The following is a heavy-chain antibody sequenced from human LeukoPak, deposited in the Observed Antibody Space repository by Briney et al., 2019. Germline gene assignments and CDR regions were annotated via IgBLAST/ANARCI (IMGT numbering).Heavy chain of an antibody. CDR3: AKESLDTEQRNYNYYGMDV. Sequence: GRSLRLSCAASGFTLRYYGMHWVRQAPGKGLEWVAFISYDGSKKYYADSVKDRFTISRDNSRNTLYVQVNSLRAEDTAVYYCAKESLDTEQRNYNYYGMDVWDQGTTVTVSS. D-gene: IGHD1-1*01. J-gene: IGHJ6*02. CDR1: GFTLRYYG. CDR2: ISYDGSKK. V-gene: IGHV3-30*18.